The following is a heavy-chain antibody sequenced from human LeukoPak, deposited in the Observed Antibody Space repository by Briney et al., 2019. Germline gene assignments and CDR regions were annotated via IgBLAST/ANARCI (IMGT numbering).Heavy chain of an antibody. J-gene: IGHJ6*03. D-gene: IGHD3-10*01. CDR2: INSDGSST. V-gene: IGHV3-74*01. Sequence: GGSLRLSCAASGFTFSSYWMHWVRQAPGKGPVWVSRINSDGSSTSYADSVKGRFTISRDNAKNTLYLQMNSLRAEDTAVYYCAKDQTGLLWFGELFSYYYYYMDVWGKGTTVTVSS. CDR1: GFTFSSYW. CDR3: AKDQTGLLWFGELFSYYYYYMDV.